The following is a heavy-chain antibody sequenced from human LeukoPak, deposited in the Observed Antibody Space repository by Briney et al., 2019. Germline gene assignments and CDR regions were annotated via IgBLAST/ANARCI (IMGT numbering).Heavy chain of an antibody. CDR2: IHTSGNT. Sequence: SETLSLTCTVSGGSISSYYCSWIRQPPGKGLEWIGYIHTSGNTNYSPSLKSRVTISGDTSKNQFSLKLSSVTAADTAVYYCARSRYAMYWFDPWGQGTLVTVFS. V-gene: IGHV4-4*09. D-gene: IGHD2-8*01. CDR1: GGSISSYY. CDR3: ARSRYAMYWFDP. J-gene: IGHJ5*02.